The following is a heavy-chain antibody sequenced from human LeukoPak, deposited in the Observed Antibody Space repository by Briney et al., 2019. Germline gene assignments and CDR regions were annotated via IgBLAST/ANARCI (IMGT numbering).Heavy chain of an antibody. CDR1: GFTFDDYA. Sequence: GRSLRLSCAASGFTFDDYAMHWVRQAPGKGLEWVSGISWNSGSIGYADSVKGRFTVSRDNAKNSLCLQMNSLRAEDTALYYCAKDGGYSGSYAIFDYWGQGTLVTVSS. CDR2: ISWNSGSI. J-gene: IGHJ4*02. V-gene: IGHV3-9*01. D-gene: IGHD1-26*01. CDR3: AKDGGYSGSYAIFDY.